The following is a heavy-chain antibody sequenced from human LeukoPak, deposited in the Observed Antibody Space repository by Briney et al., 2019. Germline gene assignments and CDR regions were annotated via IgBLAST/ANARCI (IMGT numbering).Heavy chain of an antibody. Sequence: GGSLRLSCAASGFTFSSYGMHWVRQAPGKGLEWVAFIRNDGSKKFNADSVNGRFTISRDNSKNTLYLQMNSLRAEDTAVYYCARGSSYVWGSYYYFDYWGQGTLVTVSS. CDR2: IRNDGSKK. CDR3: ARGSSYVWGSYYYFDY. J-gene: IGHJ4*02. V-gene: IGHV3-30*02. CDR1: GFTFSSYG. D-gene: IGHD3-16*01.